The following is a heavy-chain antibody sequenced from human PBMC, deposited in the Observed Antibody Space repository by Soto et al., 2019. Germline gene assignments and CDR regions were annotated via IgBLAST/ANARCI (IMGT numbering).Heavy chain of an antibody. J-gene: IGHJ4*02. CDR3: ARGGGGENYYGDYVDY. D-gene: IGHD4-17*01. V-gene: IGHV3-23*01. Sequence: EVQLLESGGGLVQPGGSLRLSCAASGFTFSSYAMSWVRQAPGKGLEWVSAISGSGVSTYYADSVKGRFTISRDNSKNSLQLEMNSLRVEETAVFCCARGGGGENYYGDYVDYWGQGTLVTVSS. CDR1: GFTFSSYA. CDR2: ISGSGVST.